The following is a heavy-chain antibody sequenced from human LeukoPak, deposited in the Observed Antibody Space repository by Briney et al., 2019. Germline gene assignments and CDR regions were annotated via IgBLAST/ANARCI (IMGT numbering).Heavy chain of an antibody. CDR1: GGSISSNNYY. D-gene: IGHD3-10*01. V-gene: IGHV4-39*01. J-gene: IGHJ4*02. CDR2: IYYSGST. CDR3: ARHGQYYYGSGSEIDY. Sequence: PSETLSLTCSVSGGSISSNNYYWGWIRQPPGKGLEWIGSIYYSGSTYYNPSLKSRVTISVDTSKNQFSLQLSSVTAADTAVYYCARHGQYYYGSGSEIDYWGQGTLVTASS.